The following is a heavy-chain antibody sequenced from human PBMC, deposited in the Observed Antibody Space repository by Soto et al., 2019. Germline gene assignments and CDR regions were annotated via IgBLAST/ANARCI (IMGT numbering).Heavy chain of an antibody. CDR2: IYYSGTT. CDR3: ARHFSVDYFDY. CDR1: GGSISSGGYY. V-gene: IGHV4-39*01. J-gene: IGHJ4*02. Sequence: PSETLSLTCTVSGGSISSGGYYWSWIRQHPGRGLEWIGYIYYSGTTYYNPSLKSRVTISVDRSKNQFSLKLSSVTAADTAVYYCARHFSVDYFDYWGQGALVTVSS.